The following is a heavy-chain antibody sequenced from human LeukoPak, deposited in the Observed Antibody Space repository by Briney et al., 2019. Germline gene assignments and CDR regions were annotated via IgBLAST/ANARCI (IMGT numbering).Heavy chain of an antibody. CDR3: ARETVVSLTTAFDY. J-gene: IGHJ4*02. V-gene: IGHV3-21*01. CDR1: GFTFSSYT. D-gene: IGHD4-23*01. CDR2: IRSSSSYI. Sequence: GGSLRLSCAASGFTFSSYTMNWVRQAPGKGLEWGSSIRSSSSYIYYADPVKGRFTISRDNAKNSLYLQMNSLRAENTAVYYCARETVVSLTTAFDYWGQGTLVTVSS.